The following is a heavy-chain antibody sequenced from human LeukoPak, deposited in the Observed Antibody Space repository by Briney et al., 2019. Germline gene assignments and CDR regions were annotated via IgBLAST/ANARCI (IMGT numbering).Heavy chain of an antibody. CDR2: INPNSGDP. J-gene: IGHJ3*02. V-gene: IGHV1-2*02. Sequence: ASVTVSFTASGYSFTAYYIHWVGQAPGQGGEWMGWINPNSGDPNYAEKFQGRVTMTRDTSIRTVFLNLPSLRSDDTAMYYCARVLGRTVIYDGFDIWGQGTVVTVSS. CDR1: GYSFTAYY. CDR3: ARVLGRTVIYDGFDI. D-gene: IGHD3/OR15-3a*01.